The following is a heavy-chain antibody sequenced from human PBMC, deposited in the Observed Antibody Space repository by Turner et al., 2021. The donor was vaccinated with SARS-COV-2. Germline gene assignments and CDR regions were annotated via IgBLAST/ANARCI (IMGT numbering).Heavy chain of an antibody. CDR2: ISYDGSNK. CDR1: GFTLSSYV. D-gene: IGHD3-10*01. V-gene: IGHV3-30-3*01. CDR3: ARDSGDFDY. J-gene: IGHJ4*02. Sequence: QVQLVESGGGVVRPGRSLRLSCAASGFTLSSYVMHWVRQAPGKGLEWVAVISYDGSNKYYADSVKGRFTISRDNSKNTLYLQMNSLRAEDTAVYYCARDSGDFDYWGQGTLVTVSS.